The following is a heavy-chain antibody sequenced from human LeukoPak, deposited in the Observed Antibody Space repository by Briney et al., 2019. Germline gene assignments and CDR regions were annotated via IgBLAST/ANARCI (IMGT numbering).Heavy chain of an antibody. CDR1: GYTFTSYD. Sequence: GASVKVSCKASGYTFTSYDINWVRQATGQGLEWMGWMNPNSGNTGYAQKFQGRVTMTRNTSISTAYMELSSLRSEDTAVYYCARGSSGWYLYYYYGMDVWGQGTTVTVSS. D-gene: IGHD6-19*01. CDR3: ARGSSGWYLYYYYGMDV. CDR2: MNPNSGNT. V-gene: IGHV1-8*01. J-gene: IGHJ6*02.